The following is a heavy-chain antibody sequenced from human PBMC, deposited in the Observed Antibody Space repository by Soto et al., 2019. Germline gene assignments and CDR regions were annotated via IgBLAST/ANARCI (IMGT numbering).Heavy chain of an antibody. CDR1: GYTFTGYY. CDR2: INPNSGGT. D-gene: IGHD3-16*02. Sequence: ASVKVSCKASGYTFTGYYMHWVRQAPGQGLEWMGWINPNSGGTNYAQKFQGRVTMTRDTSISTAHMELSRLRSDDTAVYYCARAEYYDYVWGSYRSGIEYFQHWGQGTLVTVSS. J-gene: IGHJ1*01. CDR3: ARAEYYDYVWGSYRSGIEYFQH. V-gene: IGHV1-2*02.